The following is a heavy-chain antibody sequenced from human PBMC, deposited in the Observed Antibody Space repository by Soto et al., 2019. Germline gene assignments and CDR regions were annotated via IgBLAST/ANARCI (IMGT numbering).Heavy chain of an antibody. D-gene: IGHD3-16*01. CDR1: GYNFSSHW. J-gene: IGHJ3*02. CDR3: AKSDVLEI. CDR2: VYPGDSET. V-gene: IGHV5-51*01. Sequence: GESLKISCKGSGYNFSSHWIAWVRQKPGKGLEWMGIVYPGDSETRYSPSFQGQVTMSADKSIDTAYLQWGSLKASDTAMYYCAKSDVLEIWGQGTMVTVSS.